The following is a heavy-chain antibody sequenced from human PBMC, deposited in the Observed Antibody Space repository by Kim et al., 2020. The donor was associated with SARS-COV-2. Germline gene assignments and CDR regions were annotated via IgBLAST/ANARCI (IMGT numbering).Heavy chain of an antibody. J-gene: IGHJ3*02. CDR3: ARGLVGSSWYEPITTMDDAFDI. CDR2: IKQDGSEK. D-gene: IGHD6-13*01. CDR1: GFTFSSYW. Sequence: GGSLRLSCAASGFTFSSYWMSWVRQAPGKGLEWVANIKQDGSEKYYVDSVKGRFTISRDNAKNSLYLQMNSLRAEDTAVYYCARGLVGSSWYEPITTMDDAFDIWGQGTMVTVSS. V-gene: IGHV3-7*01.